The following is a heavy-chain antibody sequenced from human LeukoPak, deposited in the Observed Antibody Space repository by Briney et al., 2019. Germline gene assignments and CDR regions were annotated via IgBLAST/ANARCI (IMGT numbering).Heavy chain of an antibody. V-gene: IGHV4-39*07. CDR2: IYYSGST. D-gene: IGHD3-3*01. J-gene: IGHJ4*02. Sequence: SETLSLTCTVSGGSISSSSYYWGWIRQPPGKGLEWIGSIYYSGSTYYNPSLKSRVTISVDTSKNQFSLKLSSVTAADTAVYYCARGLYDFCSGYYDYWGQGTLVTVSS. CDR3: ARGLYDFCSGYYDY. CDR1: GGSISSSSYY.